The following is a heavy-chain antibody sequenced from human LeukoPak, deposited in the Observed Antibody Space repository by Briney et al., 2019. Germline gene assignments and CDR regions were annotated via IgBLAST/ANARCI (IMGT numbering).Heavy chain of an antibody. CDR3: ARDLLRTARAFDI. CDR2: IYYSGST. V-gene: IGHV4-39*07. J-gene: IGHJ3*02. Sequence: SETLSLTCTVSGGSISGSSYYWGWIRQPPGRGLEWIGSIYYSGSTYYNPSLKSRVTISVDTSKNQFSLKLSSVTAADTAVYYCARDLLRTARAFDIWGQGTMVTVSS. CDR1: GGSISGSSYY. D-gene: IGHD5/OR15-5a*01.